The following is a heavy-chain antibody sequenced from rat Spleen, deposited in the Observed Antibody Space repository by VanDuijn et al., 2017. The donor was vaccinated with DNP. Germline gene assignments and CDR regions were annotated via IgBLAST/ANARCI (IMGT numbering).Heavy chain of an antibody. D-gene: IGHD4-1*01. V-gene: IGHV5S13*01. Sequence: EVQLVESGGGLVQPGRSLKLSCAASGFTFNKYGMAWVRQAPTKGLEWVASISTSGEYAHYRDSVKGRFTISRDNAENTVYLQMSSLRSEDTATYYCAIANGDYWGQGVMVTVSS. CDR2: ISTSGEYA. CDR1: GFTFNKYG. J-gene: IGHJ2*01. CDR3: AIANGDY.